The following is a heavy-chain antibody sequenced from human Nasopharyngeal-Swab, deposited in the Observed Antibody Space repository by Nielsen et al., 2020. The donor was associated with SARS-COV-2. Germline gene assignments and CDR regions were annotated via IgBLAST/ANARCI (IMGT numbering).Heavy chain of an antibody. CDR2: ISSGGNYR. CDR3: ARVCNGGDCYSGVDH. J-gene: IGHJ4*02. CDR1: DFTFNTYT. D-gene: IGHD2-15*01. V-gene: IGHV3-21*01. Sequence: GESLKISRAASDFTFNTYTMTWVRQAPGKGLEWVSSISSGGNYRYYADSVKGRFTISRDNARSSVSLQMNSLRAEDTAVYYCARVCNGGDCYSGVDHWGQGTLVTVSS.